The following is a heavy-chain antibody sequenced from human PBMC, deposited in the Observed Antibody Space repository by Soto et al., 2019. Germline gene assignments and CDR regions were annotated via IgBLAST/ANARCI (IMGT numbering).Heavy chain of an antibody. V-gene: IGHV3-21*01. CDR3: ARARTPFYGDYVPLYYYYYGMDV. Sequence: GESLKISCAASGFTFSSYSMNWVRQAPGKGLEWVSSISSSSSYIYYADSVKGRFTISRDNAKNSLYLQMNSLRAEDTAVYYCARARTPFYGDYVPLYYYYYGMDVWGQGTTVTVSS. CDR1: GFTFSSYS. CDR2: ISSSSSYI. J-gene: IGHJ6*02. D-gene: IGHD4-17*01.